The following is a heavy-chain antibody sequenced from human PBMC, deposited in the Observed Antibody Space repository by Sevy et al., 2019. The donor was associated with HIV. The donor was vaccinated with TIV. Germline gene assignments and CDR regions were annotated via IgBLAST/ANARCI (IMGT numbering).Heavy chain of an antibody. Sequence: ASLKVSCKASGYIFTDYYIHWVRQAPGQGLEWMAWINSDSGVTNYAQRFQGEVTVTRDTSLSTAYLELTNLKSNDTAIYFCARLTTQPTSDLYGLDVWGQGTTVTVSS. CDR1: GYIFTDYY. V-gene: IGHV1-2*02. CDR3: ARLTTQPTSDLYGLDV. J-gene: IGHJ6*02. D-gene: IGHD4-17*01. CDR2: INSDSGVT.